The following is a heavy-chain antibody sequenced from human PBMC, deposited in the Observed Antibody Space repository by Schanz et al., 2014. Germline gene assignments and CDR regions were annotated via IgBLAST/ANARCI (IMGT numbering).Heavy chain of an antibody. CDR2: IAYSGST. CDR1: GSDIRGFH. CDR3: ARVGRNSYGFTSRFDA. Sequence: QVQLQESGPGQVRPSETLSLTCTVSGSDIRGFHWSWIRQSPVKGLEWIGYIAYSGSTNYNPSLHSRVTIALDTSQSQFSLRLTSVSSADTAMYYCARVGRNSYGFTSRFDAWGQGTLVAVSS. J-gene: IGHJ5*02. D-gene: IGHD3-16*01. V-gene: IGHV4-59*13.